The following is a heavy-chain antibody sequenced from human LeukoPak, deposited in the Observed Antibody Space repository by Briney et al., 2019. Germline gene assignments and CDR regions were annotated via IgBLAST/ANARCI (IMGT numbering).Heavy chain of an antibody. D-gene: IGHD6-19*01. V-gene: IGHV4-4*07. CDR2: IYTSGST. CDR3: ARVPPGYSSGWYLDY. J-gene: IGHJ4*02. Sequence: SETLSLTCTVWGGSISSYYWSWIRQPAGKGLECIGRIYTSGSTNYNPSLKSRVTISVDKSKNQFSLKLSSVTAADTAVYYCARVPPGYSSGWYLDYWGQGTLVTVSS. CDR1: GGSISSYY.